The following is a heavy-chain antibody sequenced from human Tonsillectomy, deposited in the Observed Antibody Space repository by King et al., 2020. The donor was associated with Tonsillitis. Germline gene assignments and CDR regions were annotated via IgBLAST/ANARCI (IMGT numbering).Heavy chain of an antibody. Sequence: VQLVESGGGLVQPGGSLRLSCAASGFTFSSYWTHWVRQAPGRGLVWVSRINSDGSSTSYAYSVKGRFTISRDNAKNTLYLQMNSLRAEDTAVYYCASEDGKTTGTTYWGQGTLVTVSS. J-gene: IGHJ4*02. V-gene: IGHV3-74*01. CDR1: GFTFSSYW. CDR3: ASEDGKTTGTTY. D-gene: IGHD1-1*01. CDR2: INSDGSST.